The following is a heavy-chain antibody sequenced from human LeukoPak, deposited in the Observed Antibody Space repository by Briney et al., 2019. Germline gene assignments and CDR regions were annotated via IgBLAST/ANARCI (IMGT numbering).Heavy chain of an antibody. CDR2: IYSGGST. V-gene: IGHV3-53*01. Sequence: GGSLRLSCAASGFTISSNYMSWVRQAPGKGLEWVSVIYSGGSTYYSDSVKGRFTISRDNSKNTLYLQMNSLRAEDTAVYYCARVDTMVRGVIDYYFDYWGQGTLVTVSS. J-gene: IGHJ4*02. D-gene: IGHD3-10*01. CDR1: GFTISSNY. CDR3: ARVDTMVRGVIDYYFDY.